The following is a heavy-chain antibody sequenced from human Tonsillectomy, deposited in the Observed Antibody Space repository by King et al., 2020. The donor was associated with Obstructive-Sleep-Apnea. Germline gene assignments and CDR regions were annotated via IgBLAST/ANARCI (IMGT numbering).Heavy chain of an antibody. CDR3: AKEGGGSGVYWVDS. CDR2: INTRGRT. Sequence: VQLVESGGGMVQPGGSLRLSCAASGFTFSNYAITWVRQAPGKGLEWVSAINTRGRTYYAGSVRGRFTISRDNSRYTVDLQVNSLRAEDTAMYYCAKEGGGSGVYWVDSWSQGTLVTVSS. J-gene: IGHJ4*02. V-gene: IGHV3-23*04. CDR1: GFTFSNYA. D-gene: IGHD3-10*01.